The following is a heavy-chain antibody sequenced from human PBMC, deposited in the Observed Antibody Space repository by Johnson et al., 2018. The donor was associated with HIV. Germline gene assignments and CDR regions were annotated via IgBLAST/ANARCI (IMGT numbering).Heavy chain of an antibody. D-gene: IGHD1-1*01. V-gene: IGHV3-23*04. J-gene: IGHJ3*02. Sequence: VQLVESGGGLVQPGGSLRLSCAASGFTFGSYAMRWVRQAPGKGLEWVSSITVSGGSTHYADSVKGRFTISRDNSKNTLYLQVNSLSFEDTALYYCTTERSEAGQHDAFDIWGRGTRGTVSS. CDR1: GFTFGSYA. CDR2: ITVSGGST. CDR3: TTERSEAGQHDAFDI.